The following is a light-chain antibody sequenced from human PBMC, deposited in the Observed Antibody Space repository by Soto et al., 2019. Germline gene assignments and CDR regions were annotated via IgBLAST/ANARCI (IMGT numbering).Light chain of an antibody. Sequence: QSVLTQPPSGSGAPGQRVTISCTGSSSNIGAGYDVHWYQQLPGTAPKLLIYGNSNRPSGVPDRFSGSKSGTSASLAITGLQAEDDADYYCQSYDSSLSEVFGGGTKLTVL. CDR2: GNS. CDR1: SSNIGAGYD. J-gene: IGLJ2*01. V-gene: IGLV1-40*01. CDR3: QSYDSSLSEV.